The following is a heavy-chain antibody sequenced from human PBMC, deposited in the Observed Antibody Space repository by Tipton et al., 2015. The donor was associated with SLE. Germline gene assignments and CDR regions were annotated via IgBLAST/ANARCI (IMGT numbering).Heavy chain of an antibody. D-gene: IGHD2-15*01. CDR1: GFTFSSYW. CDR3: ARKGCSGDNCYSAY. CDR2: IKQDGSEK. Sequence: GSLRLSCVASGFTFSSYWMSWVRQSPGKGLEWVANIKQDGSEKYYVDSVKGRFTISRDNAKNSLYLQMSSLRAEDTAVYFCARKGCSGDNCYSAYWGQGTLVTVSS. J-gene: IGHJ4*02. V-gene: IGHV3-7*01.